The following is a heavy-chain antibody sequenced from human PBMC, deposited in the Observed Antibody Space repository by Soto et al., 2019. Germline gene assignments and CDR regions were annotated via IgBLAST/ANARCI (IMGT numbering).Heavy chain of an antibody. V-gene: IGHV3-74*01. Sequence: GGSLRLSCAASGLTFSSYWMHWVRQDPGKGLVWVSRISSDGSSTSYADSAKGRFTISRDNAKNTLYLQMNSLRAEDTAVYYCARVFVEQWLVPFDYWGQGTLVTVSS. CDR2: ISSDGSST. D-gene: IGHD6-19*01. CDR3: ARVFVEQWLVPFDY. J-gene: IGHJ4*02. CDR1: GLTFSSYW.